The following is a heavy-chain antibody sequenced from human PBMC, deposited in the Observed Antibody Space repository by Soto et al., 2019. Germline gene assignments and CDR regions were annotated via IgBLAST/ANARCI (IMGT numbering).Heavy chain of an antibody. J-gene: IGHJ6*02. CDR1: GFTFSSYA. CDR3: ARDYTEYYDFWSGYLLHGMDV. V-gene: IGHV3-30-3*01. Sequence: GGSLRLSCAASGFTFSSYAMHWVRQAPGKGLEWVAVISYDGSNKYYAASVKGRFTISRDNSKNTLYLQMNSLRVEDTAVYYFARDYTEYYDFWSGYLLHGMDVWGQGTTVTVSS. D-gene: IGHD3-3*01. CDR2: ISYDGSNK.